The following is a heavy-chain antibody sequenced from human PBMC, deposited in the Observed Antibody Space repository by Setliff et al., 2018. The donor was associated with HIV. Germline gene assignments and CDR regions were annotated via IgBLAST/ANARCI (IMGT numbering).Heavy chain of an antibody. D-gene: IGHD4-17*01. CDR1: GGSVSSVNYY. CDR3: VRDDYGYNGKGFDY. J-gene: IGHJ4*02. CDR2: IYYSGNT. Sequence: SETLSLTCSVSGGSVSSVNYYWSWIRQPPGKGLEWIGYIYYSGNTYFNPALKSRITMSVDTSEDQISLRLSSVTAADTAMYYCVRDDYGYNGKGFDYWGPGTLVTVSS. V-gene: IGHV4-30-4*08.